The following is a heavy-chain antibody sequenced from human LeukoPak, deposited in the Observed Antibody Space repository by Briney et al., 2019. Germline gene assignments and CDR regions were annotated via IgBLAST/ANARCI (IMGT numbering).Heavy chain of an antibody. CDR2: INHSGSA. Sequence: SETLSLTCAVYGGSFSGYYWCWICQPPRKGLGWVGEINHSGSANNNTSLKCRVNIPLQTSKNQFSLKLSSVTAAYTAVYSCSRGVRGRYFDWLFKYYFDNCGHGTLFTASS. CDR1: GGSFSGYY. J-gene: IGHJ4*01. V-gene: IGHV4-34*01. D-gene: IGHD3-9*01. CDR3: SRGVRGRYFDWLFKYYFDN.